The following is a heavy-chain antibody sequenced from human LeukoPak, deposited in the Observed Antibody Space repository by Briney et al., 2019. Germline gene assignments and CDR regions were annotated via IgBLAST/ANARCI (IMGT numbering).Heavy chain of an antibody. D-gene: IGHD3/OR15-3a*01. CDR2: IGSSSGAI. Sequence: GGSLRLSCAASGFTFSTYEMNWVRQAPGKGLEWVSYIGSSSGAIFYADSVKGRFTISRDNAKNSLYLQMNSLRAEDSAIYYCARERGGLNTFDYWGQGTLVTVSS. CDR3: ARERGGLNTFDY. CDR1: GFTFSTYE. V-gene: IGHV3-48*03. J-gene: IGHJ4*02.